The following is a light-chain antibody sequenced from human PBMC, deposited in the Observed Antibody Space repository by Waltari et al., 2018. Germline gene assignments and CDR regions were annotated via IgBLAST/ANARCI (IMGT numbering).Light chain of an antibody. CDR1: RSDVGAYDY. CDR2: DVT. V-gene: IGLV2-11*01. CDR3: CSYAGRYTNYV. J-gene: IGLJ1*01. Sequence: QSALTRPRSVSGSPGQSVTISCTGTRSDVGAYDYVSWYQQRPGTAPQLIISDVTERPSGVPDRFSGSKSDNKASLTISGLQADDEADYYCCSYAGRYTNYVFGSGTKVTVL.